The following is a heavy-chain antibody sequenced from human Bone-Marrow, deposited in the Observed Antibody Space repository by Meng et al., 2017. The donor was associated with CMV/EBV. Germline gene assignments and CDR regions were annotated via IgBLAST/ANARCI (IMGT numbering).Heavy chain of an antibody. J-gene: IGHJ6*02. CDR2: ISAYNGNT. CDR3: ARGRLGYYDFWSGYYPYYYGMDV. V-gene: IGHV1-18*01. D-gene: IGHD3-3*01. Sequence: ASVKVSCKASGYTFISYGISWVRQAPGQGLEWMGWISAYNGNTNYAQKLQGRVTMTTDTSTSTAYMELRSLRSDDTAVYYCARGRLGYYDFWSGYYPYYYGMDVWGQGTTVTVPS. CDR1: GYTFISYG.